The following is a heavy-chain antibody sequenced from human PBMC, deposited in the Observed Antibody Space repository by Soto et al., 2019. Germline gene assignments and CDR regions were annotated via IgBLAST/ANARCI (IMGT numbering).Heavy chain of an antibody. D-gene: IGHD3-3*01. V-gene: IGHV1-8*02. CDR3: ARGKGRVSYDFWGYGTDL. J-gene: IGHJ6*02. CDR1: GYTLVGFD. Sequence: ASVQVSCKSSGYTLVGFDINWVRQATGEGHEWLGWMNPNIVRTQYAQKFEGRDAMTRDIFANRAYMELHSLRSDDSAAYYCARGKGRVSYDFWGYGTDLWGQGTTVTDSS. CDR2: MNPNIVRT.